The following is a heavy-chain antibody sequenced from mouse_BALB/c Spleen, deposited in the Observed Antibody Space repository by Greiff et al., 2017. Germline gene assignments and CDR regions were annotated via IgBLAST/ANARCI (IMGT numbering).Heavy chain of an antibody. CDR2: INPSTGYT. Sequence: VQRVESGAELAKPGASVKMSCKASGYTFTSYWMHWVKQRPGQGLEWIGYINPSTGYTEYNQKFKDKATLTADKSSSTAYMQLSSLTSEDSAVYYCARGITTGFAYWGQGTLVTVSA. CDR3: ARGITTGFAY. D-gene: IGHD2-4*01. V-gene: IGHV1-7*01. J-gene: IGHJ3*01. CDR1: GYTFTSYW.